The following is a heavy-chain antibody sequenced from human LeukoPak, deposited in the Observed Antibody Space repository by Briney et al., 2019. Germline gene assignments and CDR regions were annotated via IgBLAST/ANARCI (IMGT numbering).Heavy chain of an antibody. V-gene: IGHV3-23*01. CDR1: GFTFSSYA. J-gene: IGHJ4*02. D-gene: IGHD3-22*01. CDR3: AKTVGYSSGYYWAQYYFDY. CDR2: ISGSGGST. Sequence: GGSLRLSCAASGFTFSSYAMSWVRQAPGKGLEWVLAISGSGGSTYYADSVKGRFTISRDNSKNTLYLQMNSLRAEDTAVYYCAKTVGYSSGYYWAQYYFDYWGQGTLVTVSS.